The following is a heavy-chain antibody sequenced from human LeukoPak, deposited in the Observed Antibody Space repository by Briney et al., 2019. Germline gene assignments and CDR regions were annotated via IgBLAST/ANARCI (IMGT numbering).Heavy chain of an antibody. J-gene: IGHJ3*02. CDR1: GFTFSSYG. D-gene: IGHD3-3*01. Sequence: GRSLRLSCAASGFTFSSYGMHWVRQAPGKGLEWVAVISYDGSNKYYADSVKGRFTISRDNSKNTLYLQMNSLRAEDTAVYYSAKECGEGQRVVAPGCCFDSWGQGTMVTVSS. CDR3: AKECGEGQRVVAPGCCFDS. V-gene: IGHV3-30*18. CDR2: ISYDGSNK.